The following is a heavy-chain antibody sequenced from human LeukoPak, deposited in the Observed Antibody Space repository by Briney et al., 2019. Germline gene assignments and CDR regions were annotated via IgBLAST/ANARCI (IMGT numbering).Heavy chain of an antibody. CDR2: NNLKSGGT. J-gene: IGHJ4*02. CDR3: ARDVSTSATRELDY. D-gene: IGHD6-25*01. Sequence: GASVKVSCKASGHTFTDSLLHWVRQAPGQGLEYMGWNNLKSGGTFCAQRFRARVTMTRDTSISTAYMDLSRLTSDDTAVYYCARDVSTSATRELDYRGQGTLVTVSS. V-gene: IGHV1-2*02. CDR1: GHTFTDSL.